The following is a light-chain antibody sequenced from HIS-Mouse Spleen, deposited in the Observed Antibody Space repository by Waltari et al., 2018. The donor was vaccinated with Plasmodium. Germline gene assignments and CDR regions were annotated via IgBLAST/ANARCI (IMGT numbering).Light chain of an antibody. CDR1: SSNIGINY. J-gene: IGLJ3*02. Sequence: QSVLTQPPSASGTPGQGVTISCSGSSSNIGINYVYWYKQLPGTDPNILIYRNNQRPSGVPDRFSGSKSGTSASLAISGLRSEDEADYYCAAWDDSLSGPNWVFGGGTKLTVL. CDR3: AAWDDSLSGPNWV. V-gene: IGLV1-47*01. CDR2: RNN.